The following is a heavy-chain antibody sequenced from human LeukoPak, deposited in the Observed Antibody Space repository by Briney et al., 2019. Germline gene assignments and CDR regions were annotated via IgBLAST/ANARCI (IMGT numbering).Heavy chain of an antibody. CDR2: ISYDGSNK. CDR1: GFTFSSYG. J-gene: IGHJ4*02. Sequence: GRSLRLSCAASGFTFSSYGMHWVRQAPGKGLEGVAVISYDGSNKYYADSVKGRFTISRDNYKNTLYLQMNSLRAEDTAVYYCAKDFRVVPAAAGAMVDYWGQGTLVTVSS. D-gene: IGHD2-2*01. V-gene: IGHV3-30*18. CDR3: AKDFRVVPAAAGAMVDY.